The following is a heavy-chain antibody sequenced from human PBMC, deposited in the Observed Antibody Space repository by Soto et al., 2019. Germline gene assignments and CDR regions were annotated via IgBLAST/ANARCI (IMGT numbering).Heavy chain of an antibody. Sequence: GASVKVSCKTSGYTFTNFGISWVRQAPGQGLEWMGWTSGYNDNTNYAQKVQGRVTMTTDTSTSTAYMELRSLRSDDTAVYYCARDFLALIAVAGTYSVHWGQGTLVTVSS. CDR1: GYTFTNFG. CDR3: ARDFLALIAVAGTYSVH. V-gene: IGHV1-18*01. CDR2: TSGYNDNT. J-gene: IGHJ4*02. D-gene: IGHD6-19*01.